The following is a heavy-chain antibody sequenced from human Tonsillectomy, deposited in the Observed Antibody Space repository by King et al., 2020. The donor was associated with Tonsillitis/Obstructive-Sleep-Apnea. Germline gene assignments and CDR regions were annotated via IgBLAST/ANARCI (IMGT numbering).Heavy chain of an antibody. CDR2: INPNSGGT. V-gene: IGHV1-2*06. D-gene: IGHD2-2*01. CDR1: GYTFTGYY. J-gene: IGHJ5*02. Sequence: VQLVESGAEVKKPGASVKVSCEASGYTFTGYYMHWVRQAPGQGLEWMGRINPNSGGTNYAQKFQGRVTMTRDTSISTAYMELSRLRSDDTAVYYCARDIYCSSTSCYAANWFHPARQGTLVTVSS. CDR3: ARDIYCSSTSCYAANWFHP.